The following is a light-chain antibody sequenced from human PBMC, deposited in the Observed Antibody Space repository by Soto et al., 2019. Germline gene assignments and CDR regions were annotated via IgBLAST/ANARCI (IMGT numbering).Light chain of an antibody. CDR2: RAS. Sequence: DIQMTQSPSSVSASVGDRVTITCRASQGVGRWLAWYQQKPGKAPNLLIYRASTLQSGVPSRFSGSGSGTYFTLTISSLQPEDFATYYCQQGASFPLSFGGGTKVDIK. J-gene: IGKJ4*01. CDR1: QGVGRW. V-gene: IGKV1-12*01. CDR3: QQGASFPLS.